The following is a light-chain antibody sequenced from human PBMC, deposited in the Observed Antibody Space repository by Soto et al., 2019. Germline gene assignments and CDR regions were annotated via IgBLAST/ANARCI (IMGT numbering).Light chain of an antibody. CDR3: QQRSNFLT. CDR2: DAS. V-gene: IGKV3-11*01. J-gene: IGKJ4*01. Sequence: EIVLTQSPATLSLSPGERATLSCRASQSFSSYLAWYQQKPGQAPRLLIYDASNRATGIPARFSGSGSGTDFTLTISSLEPEDFVVYYCQQRSNFLTFGGGTKVEIK. CDR1: QSFSSY.